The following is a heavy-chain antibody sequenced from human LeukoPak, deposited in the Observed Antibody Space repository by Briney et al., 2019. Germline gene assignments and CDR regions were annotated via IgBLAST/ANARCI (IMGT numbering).Heavy chain of an antibody. Sequence: GGSLRLSCVASGFMFTTYPMTWVRQAPGKGLEWVSSISGRDSGTYYADFVKGRFSISRDNSKNTLFLQMNSLRPEDTAVYYCATDWQVTKSDPRGQGTLVTVSS. V-gene: IGHV3-23*01. CDR3: ATDWQVTKSDP. CDR1: GFMFTTYP. J-gene: IGHJ5*02. D-gene: IGHD2-21*02. CDR2: ISGRDSGT.